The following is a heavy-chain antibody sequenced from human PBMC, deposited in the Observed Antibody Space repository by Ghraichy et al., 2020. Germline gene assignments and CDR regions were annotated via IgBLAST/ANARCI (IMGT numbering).Heavy chain of an antibody. V-gene: IGHV3-23*01. Sequence: GESLNISSTASRFTFSSHAMSWVRQAPGKGLEWVSAIGGDGDTTYYADSVKGRFTLSRDNSKNTMYLQMNSLRAEDTAVYFCARAESTAHFDYWGQGTLVTVSS. CDR2: IGGDGDTT. D-gene: IGHD2-21*02. CDR3: ARAESTAHFDY. J-gene: IGHJ4*02. CDR1: RFTFSSHA.